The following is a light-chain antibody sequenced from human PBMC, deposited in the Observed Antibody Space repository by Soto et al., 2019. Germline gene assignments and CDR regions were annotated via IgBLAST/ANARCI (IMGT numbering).Light chain of an antibody. CDR3: QHYGGPFT. CDR1: QSVSSSY. Sequence: EIVLTQSPGTLSLSPGESATLSCRASQSVSSSYLAWYQQKPGQAPRLLISAAYTRATGIPDRFSGSGSGTDFTLTIRSLEPEDFAVYFCQHYGGPFTFGPGTKVDIK. J-gene: IGKJ3*01. CDR2: AAY. V-gene: IGKV3-20*01.